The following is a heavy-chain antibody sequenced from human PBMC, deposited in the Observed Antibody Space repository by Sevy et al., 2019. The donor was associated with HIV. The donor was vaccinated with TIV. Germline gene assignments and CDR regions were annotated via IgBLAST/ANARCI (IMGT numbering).Heavy chain of an antibody. V-gene: IGHV3-11*01. D-gene: IGHD2-15*01. CDR1: GFTFSDYY. Sequence: GGSLRLSCAASGFTFSDYYMSWIRQAPGKGLEWVSYISSSGSTIYYADSVKGRFTISRDNAKNSLYLQMNSLRAEDTAAYYCAREPVVLVAATYYNWFDPWRQGTLVTVSS. CDR3: AREPVVLVAATYYNWFDP. CDR2: ISSSGSTI. J-gene: IGHJ5*02.